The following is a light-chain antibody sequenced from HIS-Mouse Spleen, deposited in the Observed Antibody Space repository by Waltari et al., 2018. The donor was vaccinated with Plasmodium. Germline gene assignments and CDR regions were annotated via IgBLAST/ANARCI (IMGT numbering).Light chain of an antibody. CDR1: SSDVGGYNY. V-gene: IGLV2-11*01. Sequence: QSALTQPRSVSGSPGQSVTISCTGTSSDVGGYNYVSWYQQHPGKAPKLMIYDVSQPPAGVPDRFAGSKSGNTAFLTNSGLQAEDEADYYCCSYAGSYTYVFGTGTKVTVL. J-gene: IGLJ1*01. CDR3: CSYAGSYTYV. CDR2: DVS.